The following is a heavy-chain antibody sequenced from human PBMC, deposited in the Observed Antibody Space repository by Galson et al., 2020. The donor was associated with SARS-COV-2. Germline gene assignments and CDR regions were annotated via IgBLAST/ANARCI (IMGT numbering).Heavy chain of an antibody. J-gene: IGHJ3*02. D-gene: IGHD3-22*01. CDR2: IYSGGST. CDR3: ARGWLVPHAFDI. Sequence: GGSLRLLCAASGINVSRNYMSWVRQAPGKGLEWVSGIYSGGSTYYADSVKGRFTIPRDNSKNTLYLQMNSLRAEDTAVYYCARGWLVPHAFDIWGQGTMVTVSS. CDR1: GINVSRNY. V-gene: IGHV3-66*01.